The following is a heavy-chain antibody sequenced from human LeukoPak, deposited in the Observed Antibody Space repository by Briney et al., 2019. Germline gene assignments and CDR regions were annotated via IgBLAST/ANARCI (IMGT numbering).Heavy chain of an antibody. J-gene: IGHJ4*02. Sequence: GGSLRLSCAASGFTFSSYGMHWVRQAPGKGLEWVAFIRYDGSNKYYADSVKGRFTISRDNSKNTLYLQMNSLRAEDTAVYYCAKRYCSGGSCYSGDDYFDYWGQGTLVTVSS. CDR3: AKRYCSGGSCYSGDDYFDY. CDR1: GFTFSSYG. CDR2: IRYDGSNK. D-gene: IGHD2-15*01. V-gene: IGHV3-30*02.